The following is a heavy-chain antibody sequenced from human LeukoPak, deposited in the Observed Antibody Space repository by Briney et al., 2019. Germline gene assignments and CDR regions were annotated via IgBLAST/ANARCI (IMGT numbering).Heavy chain of an antibody. V-gene: IGHV4-59*01. CDR1: GDSIRSYY. D-gene: IGHD4-17*01. CDR3: AREGYGDYYAFDI. CDR2: IYYSGST. Sequence: SETLSLTCTVSGDSIRSYYWSWIRQPPGKGLEWIGYIYYSGSTNYNPSLKSRVTISVDTSKNQFSLKLSSVTAADTAVYYCAREGYGDYYAFDIWGQGTMVTVSS. J-gene: IGHJ3*02.